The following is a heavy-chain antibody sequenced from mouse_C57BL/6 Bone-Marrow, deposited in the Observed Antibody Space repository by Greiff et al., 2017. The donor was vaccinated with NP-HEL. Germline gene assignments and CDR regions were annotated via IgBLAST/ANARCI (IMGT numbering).Heavy chain of an antibody. D-gene: IGHD2-5*01. Sequence: VQRVESGAELVKPGASVKVSCKASGYTFTSYWMHWVKQRPGQGLEWIGRIHPSDSDTNYNQKFKGKATLTVGKSSSTAYMQLSSLTSEDSAVYYCAICRYSNYVNWYFDVWGTGTTVTVSS. CDR1: GYTFTSYW. J-gene: IGHJ1*03. V-gene: IGHV1-74*01. CDR3: AICRYSNYVNWYFDV. CDR2: IHPSDSDT.